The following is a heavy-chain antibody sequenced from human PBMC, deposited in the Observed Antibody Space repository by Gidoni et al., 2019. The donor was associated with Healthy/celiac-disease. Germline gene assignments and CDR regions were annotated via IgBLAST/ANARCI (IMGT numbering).Heavy chain of an antibody. CDR3: ARLYAPLRDSSSSRWFDP. CDR1: GGSISSSSYD. CDR2: IYYSGST. Sequence: QLQLQESGPGLVKPSETLSLTCTVPGGSISSSSYDWGWIRQPPGKGLEWIGSIYYSGSTYYHPSLKSRVTISVDTSKNPFSLKLSSVTAADAAVYYCARLYAPLRDSSSSRWFDPWGQGTLVTVSS. D-gene: IGHD6-6*01. J-gene: IGHJ5*02. V-gene: IGHV4-39*01.